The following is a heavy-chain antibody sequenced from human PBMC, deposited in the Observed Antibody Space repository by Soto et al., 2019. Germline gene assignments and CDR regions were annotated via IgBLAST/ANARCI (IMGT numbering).Heavy chain of an antibody. D-gene: IGHD4-17*01. J-gene: IGHJ4*02. Sequence: SETLSLTCTVSCVSISTYYWSCIRQPPGKGLEWIWYIYYTGSTNYNPSLKSRVTISVDTSKNQFSLKLSSVTAADTAVYYCARTTVTTIPFDYWGQGILVTVS. CDR2: IYYTGST. CDR1: CVSISTYY. CDR3: ARTTVTTIPFDY. V-gene: IGHV4-59*01.